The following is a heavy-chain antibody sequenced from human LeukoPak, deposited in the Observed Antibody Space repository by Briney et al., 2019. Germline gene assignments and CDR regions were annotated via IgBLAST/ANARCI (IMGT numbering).Heavy chain of an antibody. CDR1: GYSISSGYY. CDR3: ARVGARTTVTDLFDY. J-gene: IGHJ4*02. CDR2: IYHSGST. D-gene: IGHD1-1*01. V-gene: IGHV4-38-2*02. Sequence: SETLSLTCTVSGYSISSGYYWGWIRQPPGKGLEWIGSIYHSGSTYYNPSLKSRVTISVDTSKNQFSLKLSSVTAADTAVYYCARVGARTTVTDLFDYWGQGTLVTVSS.